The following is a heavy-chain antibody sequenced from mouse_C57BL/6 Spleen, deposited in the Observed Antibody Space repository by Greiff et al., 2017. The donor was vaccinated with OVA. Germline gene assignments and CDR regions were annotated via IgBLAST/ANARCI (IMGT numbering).Heavy chain of an antibody. Sequence: ESGPGLVKPSQSLSLTCSVTGYSITSGYYWNWIRQFPGNKLEWMGYISYDGSNNYNPSLKNRISITRDTSKNQFFLKLNSVTTEDTATHYCARDGGTNYRGQGTTLTVSS. CDR2: ISYDGSN. CDR3: ARDGGTNY. CDR1: GYSITSGYY. J-gene: IGHJ2*01. D-gene: IGHD3-3*01. V-gene: IGHV3-6*01.